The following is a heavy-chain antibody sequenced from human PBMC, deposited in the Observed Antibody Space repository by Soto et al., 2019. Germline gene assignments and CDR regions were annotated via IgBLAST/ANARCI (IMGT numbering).Heavy chain of an antibody. V-gene: IGHV4-59*11. CDR1: GGSISSHY. CDR2: IYYRGST. Sequence: SETLSLTCTVSGGSISSHYWSWVRQAPGKGLEWIGHIYYRGSTNYNPSLRSRSTISVDTSKNQFSLKLNSVTAADTAVYYCARDGLDVSGSYSTSYYFDYWGQGTLVTVSS. D-gene: IGHD3-10*01. CDR3: ARDGLDVSGSYSTSYYFDY. J-gene: IGHJ4*02.